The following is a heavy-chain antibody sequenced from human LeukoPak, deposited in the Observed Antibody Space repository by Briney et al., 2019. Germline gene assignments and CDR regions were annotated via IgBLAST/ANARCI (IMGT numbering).Heavy chain of an antibody. V-gene: IGHV4-59*02. D-gene: IGHD4-23*01. CDR3: ARVADYTVVQLNDAFDI. J-gene: IGHJ3*02. Sequence: SETLSLTCTVSGGYVTSYYWSWIRQPPGKGLEWFGYISHTGSTNYNPSLKSRVTISVDTSKNQFSLKLTSVTAADTAVYYCARVADYTVVQLNDAFDIWGQGTMVTVSS. CDR1: GGYVTSYY. CDR2: ISHTGST.